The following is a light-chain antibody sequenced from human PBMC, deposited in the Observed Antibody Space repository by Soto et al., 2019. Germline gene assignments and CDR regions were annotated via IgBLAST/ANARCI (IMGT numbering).Light chain of an antibody. V-gene: IGKV1-39*01. CDR3: QQLHSYPFT. Sequence: DIQLTQSPSSLSASVGDRVTITCRASQSISSYLNWYQQRPGKAPNLLIYDATRLHSGVPPRFSGSGYGTDFTLTINSLQPEDFATYYCQQLHSYPFTFGQGTRPET. CDR1: QSISSY. J-gene: IGKJ5*01. CDR2: DAT.